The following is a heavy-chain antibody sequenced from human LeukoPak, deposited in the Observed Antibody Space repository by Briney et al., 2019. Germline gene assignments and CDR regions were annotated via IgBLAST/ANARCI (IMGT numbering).Heavy chain of an antibody. J-gene: IGHJ4*02. CDR1: GYSFTSYW. V-gene: IGHV5-51*01. CDR2: IYPRDSDT. CDR3: ASGGYGSNWSFGD. D-gene: IGHD6-13*01. Sequence: GESLKISCKGSGYSFTSYWIVWVRQMPGKGLEWMGIIYPRDSDTRYSPSFQGQVTISADKSISTAYLQWSSLKASDTAVYYCASGGYGSNWSFGDWGQGTLVTVSS.